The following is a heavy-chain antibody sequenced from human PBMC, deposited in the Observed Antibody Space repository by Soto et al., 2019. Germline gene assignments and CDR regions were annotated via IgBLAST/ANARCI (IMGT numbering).Heavy chain of an antibody. CDR3: ASAEVAAFEY. Sequence: QVKMVESGGGVVQPGRSLRLSCTASGFAFRTFDLHWVRQSPGKGLDWVASISYDGRHKEYGESVKGRFTISRDDSKNTFYLHMSGLRVEDTAKYFCASAEVAAFEYWGQGTLLTVSS. CDR2: ISYDGRHK. CDR1: GFAFRTFD. D-gene: IGHD1-26*01. V-gene: IGHV3-30*03. J-gene: IGHJ4*02.